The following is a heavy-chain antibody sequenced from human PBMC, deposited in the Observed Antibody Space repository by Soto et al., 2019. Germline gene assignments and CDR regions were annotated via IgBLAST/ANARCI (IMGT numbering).Heavy chain of an antibody. CDR2: IYYSGST. CDR3: ARDASSWYSGYYYGMDV. V-gene: IGHV4-59*01. Sequence: SETLSLTCTVSGGSISSYYWRWIRQPPGKGLEWIGYIYYSGSTNYNPSLKSRVTISVDTSKNQFSLKLSTVTAADTAVYYCARDASSWYSGYYYGMDVWGQGTTVT. J-gene: IGHJ6*02. CDR1: GGSISSYY. D-gene: IGHD6-13*01.